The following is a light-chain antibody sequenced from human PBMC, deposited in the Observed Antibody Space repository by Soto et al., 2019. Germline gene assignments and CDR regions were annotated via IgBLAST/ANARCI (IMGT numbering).Light chain of an antibody. CDR1: QSISSY. CDR2: DAS. Sequence: EIVLTQSPATLSLSPGERATLSCRASQSISSYLAWYQQKPGQAPRLLIFDASNRATGIPDRFSGSGSGTDFTLTLSSLEPEDFAVYYCQQRSNWLTFGGGTKVEI. CDR3: QQRSNWLT. V-gene: IGKV3-11*01. J-gene: IGKJ4*01.